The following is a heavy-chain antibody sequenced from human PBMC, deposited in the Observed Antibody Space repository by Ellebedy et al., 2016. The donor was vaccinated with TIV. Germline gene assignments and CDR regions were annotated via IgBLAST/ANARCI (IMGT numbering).Heavy chain of an antibody. CDR1: GYSFTSYW. J-gene: IGHJ5*02. CDR3: TRRPRDSSSWDNWFDP. V-gene: IGHV5-51*01. D-gene: IGHD6-13*01. CDR2: ISTAYSDR. Sequence: GESLKISCKGSGYSFTSYWIGWVRQMPGKGLEWMGSISTAYSDRKYSPSFQGQVTMSAAKSTSTAYLQWSSLKAADTAMYYCTRRPRDSSSWDNWFDPWGQGTLVIVSS.